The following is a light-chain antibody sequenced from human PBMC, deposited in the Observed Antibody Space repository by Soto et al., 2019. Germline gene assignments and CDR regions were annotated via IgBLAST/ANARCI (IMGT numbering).Light chain of an antibody. CDR1: QSITNW. Sequence: DIQMTQSPSTLSASVGDRVTITCRASQSITNWLAWYQQKPGKAPKFLIYKASNLESGVPSRFRGSGYGTEFTLTISSLQSDDFATYYCQQYNSYPVTFGGWTKVEI. CDR2: KAS. J-gene: IGKJ4*01. CDR3: QQYNSYPVT. V-gene: IGKV1-5*03.